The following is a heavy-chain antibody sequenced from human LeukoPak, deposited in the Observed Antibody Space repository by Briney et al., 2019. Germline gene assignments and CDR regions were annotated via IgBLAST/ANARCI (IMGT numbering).Heavy chain of an antibody. D-gene: IGHD3-9*01. CDR2: IKSKTDGGTT. Sequence: GGSLRLSCAASGFTFSNAWMSWVRQAPGKGLEWVGRIKSKTDGGTTDYAAPVKGRFTISRDDSKNTLYLQMNSLKTEDTAVYYCTTDGYFDWLLYPDYWGQGTLVTVSS. CDR3: TTDGYFDWLLYPDY. CDR1: GFTFSNAW. J-gene: IGHJ4*02. V-gene: IGHV3-15*01.